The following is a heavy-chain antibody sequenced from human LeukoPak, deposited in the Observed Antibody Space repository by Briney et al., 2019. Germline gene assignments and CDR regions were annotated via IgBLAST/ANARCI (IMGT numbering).Heavy chain of an antibody. V-gene: IGHV3-30*02. CDR2: IRYDGSNK. CDR1: GFTFSSYG. D-gene: IGHD6-13*01. CDR3: AKDSRIAAAGTIGHSYYFDY. Sequence: GGSLRLSCAVSGFTFSSYGMHWVRQAPGKGLEWVAFIRYDGSNKYYADSVKGRFTISRDNSKNTLYLQMNSLRAEDTAVYYCAKDSRIAAAGTIGHSYYFDYWGQGTLVTVSS. J-gene: IGHJ4*02.